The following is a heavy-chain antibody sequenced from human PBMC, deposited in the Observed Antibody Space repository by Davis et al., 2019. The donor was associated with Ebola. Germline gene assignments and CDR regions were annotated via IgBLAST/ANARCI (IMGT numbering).Heavy chain of an antibody. Sequence: GESLKISCKGSGYSFTGNWIGWVRQMRGKGLEWMGMIFPGDSDTRYNPSFQGQVTISADKSISTAYLQWSSLKASDTAMYYCARQGYCNSSSCNNWFDPWGQGTLVTVSS. CDR3: ARQGYCNSSSCNNWFDP. V-gene: IGHV5-51*01. CDR1: GYSFTGNW. D-gene: IGHD2-2*01. CDR2: IFPGDSDT. J-gene: IGHJ5*02.